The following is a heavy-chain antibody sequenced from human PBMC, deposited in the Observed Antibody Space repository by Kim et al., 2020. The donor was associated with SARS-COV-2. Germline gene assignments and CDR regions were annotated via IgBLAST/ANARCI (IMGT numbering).Heavy chain of an antibody. Sequence: SETLSLTCTVSGYSISSGYYWGWSRPPPGQELEWIGSMYHSGTTYYNPPLKSRVIITVDTSKNQISLKVDSVTAADTAVYYCARAGNWGVTYFFDYWGQGTLVTVSS. CDR1: GYSISSGYY. J-gene: IGHJ4*02. CDR3: ARAGNWGVTYFFDY. CDR2: MYHSGTT. D-gene: IGHD7-27*01. V-gene: IGHV4-38-2*02.